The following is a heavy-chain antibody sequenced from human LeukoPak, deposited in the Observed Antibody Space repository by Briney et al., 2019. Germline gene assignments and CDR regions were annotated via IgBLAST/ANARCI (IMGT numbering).Heavy chain of an antibody. D-gene: IGHD2-2*01. CDR1: GGSISSGSYY. V-gene: IGHV4-61*02. J-gene: IGHJ6*03. CDR3: ARDRGPEYCSSISCYWNYYYMDV. Sequence: SETLSLTCTVSGGSISSGSYYWSWIRQPAGKGLEWIGRIYTSGSTNYNPSLKSRVTISVDTSKNQFSLKLSSVTAADTAVYYCARDRGPEYCSSISCYWNYYYMDVWGKGTTVTVSS. CDR2: IYTSGST.